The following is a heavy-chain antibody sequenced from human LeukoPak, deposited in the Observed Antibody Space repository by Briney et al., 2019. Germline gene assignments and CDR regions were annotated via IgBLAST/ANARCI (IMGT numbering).Heavy chain of an antibody. V-gene: IGHV4-30-2*01. CDR3: ARAPYYDFWSGRYYFDY. CDR2: IYHSGST. J-gene: IGHJ4*02. Sequence: KPSETLSLTCAVSGGSISSGGYSWSWLRQPPGKGLEWIGYIYHSGSTYYNPSLKSRVTISVDRSKNQFSLKLSSVTAADTAVYYCARAPYYDFWSGRYYFDYWGQGTLVTVSS. CDR1: GGSISSGGYS. D-gene: IGHD3-3*01.